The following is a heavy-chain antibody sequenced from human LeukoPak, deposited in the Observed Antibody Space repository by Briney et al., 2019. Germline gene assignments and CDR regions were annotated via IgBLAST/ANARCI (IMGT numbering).Heavy chain of an antibody. V-gene: IGHV3-30*04. J-gene: IGHJ4*02. Sequence: PGGSLRLSCAASGFTFSNFAMHWVRQAPGKGLEWVALISYDGTPRYNEDSVKGRFTISRDDSKNMLYLQMNTLKTEDTAVYYCTTDSQKGYGYNYGLFDYWGQGTLVTVSS. CDR1: GFTFSNFA. D-gene: IGHD5-18*01. CDR2: ISYDGTPR. CDR3: TTDSQKGYGYNYGLFDY.